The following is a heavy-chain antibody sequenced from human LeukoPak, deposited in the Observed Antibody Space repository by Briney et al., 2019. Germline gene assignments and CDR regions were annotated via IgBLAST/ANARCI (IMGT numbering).Heavy chain of an antibody. V-gene: IGHV3-30*18. CDR2: MSYDGSYK. CDR3: AKYSSSSNYYYGMDV. D-gene: IGHD6-13*01. Sequence: PGGSLRLSCEASGFTFSSYGMHWVRQAPGKGLEWVAVMSYDGSYKQYADSVKGRFTVSRDNSEKTLYLQMNSLRAEDTAVYYCAKYSSSSNYYYGMDVWGQGTTVTVSS. J-gene: IGHJ6*02. CDR1: GFTFSSYG.